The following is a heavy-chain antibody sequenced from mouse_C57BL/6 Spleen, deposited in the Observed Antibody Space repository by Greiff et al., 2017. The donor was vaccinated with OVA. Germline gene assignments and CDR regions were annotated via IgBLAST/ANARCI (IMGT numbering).Heavy chain of an antibody. J-gene: IGHJ4*01. V-gene: IGHV1-55*01. CDR1: GYTFNSYW. D-gene: IGHD3-3*01. CDR2: IYPGSGST. CDR3: AREGGDDAMDY. Sequence: QVQLQQPGAELVKPGASVKMSCKASGYTFNSYWITWVKQRPGQGLEWIGDIYPGSGSTNYNEKFKSKATLTVDTSSSTAYMQLSSRTSEDSAVYYCAREGGDDAMDYWGQGTSVTVSS.